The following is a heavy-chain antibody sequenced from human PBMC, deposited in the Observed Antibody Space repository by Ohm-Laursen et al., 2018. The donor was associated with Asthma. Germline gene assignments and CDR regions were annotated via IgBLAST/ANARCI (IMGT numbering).Heavy chain of an antibody. CDR2: ISTASSFI. CDR3: ARIGPEWELPGREYSLHH. CDR1: GYTFSRYS. J-gene: IGHJ1*01. V-gene: IGHV3-21*01. Sequence: GSLRLSRTASGYTFSRYSIHWVRQISGKGLEWVASISTASSFIYYADSVRGRFTTSRDNARNSVYLQMNSLRAEDTALYYCARIGPEWELPGREYSLHHWGEGTLVTVSS. D-gene: IGHD1-26*01.